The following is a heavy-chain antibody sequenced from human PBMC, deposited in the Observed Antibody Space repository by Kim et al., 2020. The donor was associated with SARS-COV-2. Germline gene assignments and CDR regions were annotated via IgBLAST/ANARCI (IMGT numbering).Heavy chain of an antibody. CDR3: ARSERNFASADFDY. CDR2: ISSRTSYT. V-gene: IGHV3-11*03. J-gene: IGHJ4*02. CDR1: GFTFSDYC. D-gene: IGHD3-9*01. Sequence: GGSLRLSCVASGFTFSDYCMTWIRQAPGKGLEWVSYISSRTSYTRYADSVRGRFTVSRDNAENSLYLKMNNLRAEDTAVYYCARSERNFASADFDYGGQGTVVTLSA.